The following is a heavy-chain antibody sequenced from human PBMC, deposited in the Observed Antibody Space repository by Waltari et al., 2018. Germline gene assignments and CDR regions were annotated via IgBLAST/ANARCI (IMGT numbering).Heavy chain of an antibody. Sequence: EVQLVESGGGLVEPGGSLRLSCGASGFPFSGYWMSWVRQTPGKGLEWVANINYDGSQKYYVDSVKGRFTISRDNAKNSVYLQMNSLRVEDTAVYYCAKSRGFEYWGQGTLITVSS. CDR2: INYDGSQK. J-gene: IGHJ4*02. CDR1: GFPFSGYW. CDR3: AKSRGFEY. V-gene: IGHV3-7*01. D-gene: IGHD2-2*01.